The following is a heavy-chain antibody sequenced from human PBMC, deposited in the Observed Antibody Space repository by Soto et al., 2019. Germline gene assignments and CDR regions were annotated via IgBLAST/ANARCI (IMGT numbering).Heavy chain of an antibody. Sequence: GESLKISCAASGFTFSSYWMHWVRQAPGKGLVWVSRINSDGSSTSYADSVKGRFTISRDNAKNTLYLQMNSLRAEDTAVYYCARGELSDSSGYYYWGQGTLVTVSS. CDR2: INSDGSST. CDR3: ARGELSDSSGYYY. J-gene: IGHJ4*02. CDR1: GFTFSSYW. D-gene: IGHD3-22*01. V-gene: IGHV3-74*01.